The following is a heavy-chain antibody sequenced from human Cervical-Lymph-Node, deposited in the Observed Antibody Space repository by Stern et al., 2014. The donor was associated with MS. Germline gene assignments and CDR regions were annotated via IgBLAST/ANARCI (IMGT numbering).Heavy chain of an antibody. CDR3: ARGYSSGSRYYYFDY. D-gene: IGHD6-19*01. J-gene: IGHJ4*02. CDR1: GYRFTSYY. Sequence: VQPVESGAEVKKPGASVKISCKASGYRFTSYYLHWVRQAPGQRLEWMGLINPADGATRYAQRFQGRVTVTRDTSTSTVYLELSSLRSEDTALYYCARGYSSGSRYYYFDYWGQGTLVTVSS. CDR2: INPADGAT. V-gene: IGHV1-46*03.